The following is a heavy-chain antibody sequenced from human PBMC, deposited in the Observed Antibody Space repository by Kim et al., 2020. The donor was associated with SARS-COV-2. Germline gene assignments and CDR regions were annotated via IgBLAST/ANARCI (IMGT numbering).Heavy chain of an antibody. CDR2: IYYSGST. J-gene: IGHJ4*02. Sequence: SETLSLTCTVSGGSISSSSYYWGWIRQPPGKGLEWIGSIYYSGSTYYNPSLKSRVTISVDTSKNQFSLKLSSVTAADTAVYYCARHLRASMIVVVITPLNFFHYWGQGTLVTVSS. CDR1: GGSISSSSYY. V-gene: IGHV4-39*01. D-gene: IGHD3-22*01. CDR3: ARHLRASMIVVVITPLNFFHY.